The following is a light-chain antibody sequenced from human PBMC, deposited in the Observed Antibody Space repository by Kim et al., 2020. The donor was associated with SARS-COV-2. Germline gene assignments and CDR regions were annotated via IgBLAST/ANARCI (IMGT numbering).Light chain of an antibody. V-gene: IGKV3-15*01. Sequence: VSPGERATLSCRASRSVSSNLAWYQQKPGQAPRLLIYGASTRATGIPARFSGSGSGTEFTLTISSLQSEDFAVYYCQQYTNWPPTFGQGTKLEI. CDR3: QQYTNWPPT. J-gene: IGKJ1*01. CDR1: RSVSSN. CDR2: GAS.